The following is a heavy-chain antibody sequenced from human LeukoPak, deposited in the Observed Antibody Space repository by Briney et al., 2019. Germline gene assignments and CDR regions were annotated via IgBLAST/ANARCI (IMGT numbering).Heavy chain of an antibody. Sequence: PSETLSLTCAVYGGSLSGDYWTWIRQPPGKGLEWIGEVNHSGGTRYNASLRSRVTITVDTSKNQFSLKLSSVTAADTAVYYCARGGYYYDSSGYWGAFDIWGQGTMVTVSS. V-gene: IGHV4-34*01. D-gene: IGHD3-22*01. CDR2: VNHSGGT. J-gene: IGHJ3*02. CDR1: GGSLSGDY. CDR3: ARGGYYYDSSGYWGAFDI.